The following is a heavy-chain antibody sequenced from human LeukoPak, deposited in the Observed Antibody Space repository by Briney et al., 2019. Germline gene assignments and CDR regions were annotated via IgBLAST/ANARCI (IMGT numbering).Heavy chain of an antibody. CDR3: AREGIAMAGTTYYFDY. D-gene: IGHD6-19*01. J-gene: IGHJ4*02. V-gene: IGHV4-34*01. CDR1: GGSFSGYY. CDR2: INHSGST. Sequence: SETLSLTCAVYGGSFSGYYWSWIRQPPGKGLEWIGEINHSGSTNYNPSLKSRVTISVDTSENQFSLKLSSVTAADTAVYYCAREGIAMAGTTYYFDYWGQGTLVTVSS.